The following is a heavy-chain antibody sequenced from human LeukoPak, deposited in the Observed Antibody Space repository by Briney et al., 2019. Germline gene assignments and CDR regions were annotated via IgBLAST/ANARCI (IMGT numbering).Heavy chain of an antibody. CDR3: AKSIAVAGTRWYFDY. CDR2: INPNSGGT. V-gene: IGHV1-2*02. Sequence: WASVKVSCKASGYTFTGYYMHWVRQAPGQGLEWMGWINPNSGGTNYAQKFQGRVTMTRDTSISTAYMELSRLRSDDTAVYYCAKSIAVAGTRWYFDYWGQGTLVTVSS. J-gene: IGHJ4*02. CDR1: GYTFTGYY. D-gene: IGHD6-19*01.